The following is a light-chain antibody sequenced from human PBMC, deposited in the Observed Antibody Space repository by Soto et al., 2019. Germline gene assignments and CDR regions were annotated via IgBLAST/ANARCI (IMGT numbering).Light chain of an antibody. J-gene: IGKJ1*01. CDR3: QQRSNWAGT. Sequence: EIVLTQSPATLSLSPGERATLSCRASQSVSSYLAWYQQKPGQAPRLLIYDASNRATGIPARFSGSGSGTDFTLTNSSLEPEDFAVYYCQQRSNWAGTFGQGTKVEIK. V-gene: IGKV3-11*01. CDR2: DAS. CDR1: QSVSSY.